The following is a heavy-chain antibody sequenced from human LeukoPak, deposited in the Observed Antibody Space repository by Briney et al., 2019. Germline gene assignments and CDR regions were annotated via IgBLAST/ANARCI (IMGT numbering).Heavy chain of an antibody. J-gene: IGHJ4*02. D-gene: IGHD6-19*01. CDR2: IYYSGST. V-gene: IGHV4-59*08. Sequence: SETLSLTCTVAGGSISSYYWSWIRQPPGKGLEWIGYIYYSGSTNYNPSLKSRVTISVDTSKNQFSLKLSSVTAADTAVYYCASSIYSSGWYDFDYWGQGTLVTVSS. CDR1: GGSISSYY. CDR3: ASSIYSSGWYDFDY.